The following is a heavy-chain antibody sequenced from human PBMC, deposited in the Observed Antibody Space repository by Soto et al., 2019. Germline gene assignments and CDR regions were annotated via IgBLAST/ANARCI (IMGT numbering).Heavy chain of an antibody. CDR2: ISAYNGNT. D-gene: IGHD6-25*01. Sequence: QVQLVQSGAEVKKPGASVKVSCKASGYTFTSYGISWVRQAPGQGLEWMGWISAYNGNTNYAQKLQGRVTMTTDTSSRTDYMELRSLRSDDSAVYYCARDSRGKQRSLGMDVWGQGTTVTVSS. CDR1: GYTFTSYG. J-gene: IGHJ6*02. CDR3: ARDSRGKQRSLGMDV. V-gene: IGHV1-18*01.